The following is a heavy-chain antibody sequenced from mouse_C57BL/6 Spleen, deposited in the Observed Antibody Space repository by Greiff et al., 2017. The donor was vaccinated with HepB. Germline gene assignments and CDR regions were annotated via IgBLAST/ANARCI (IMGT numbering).Heavy chain of an antibody. CDR1: GYAFSSSW. J-gene: IGHJ4*01. V-gene: IGHV1-82*01. CDR3: ARGRETLLYDYAMDY. CDR2: IYPGDGDT. Sequence: QVQLKESGPELVKPGASVKISCKASGYAFSSSWMNWVKQRPGKGLEWIGRIYPGDGDTNYNGKFKGKATLTADKSSSTAYMQLSSLTSEDSAVYFCARGRETLLYDYAMDYWGQGTSVTVSS. D-gene: IGHD2-12*01.